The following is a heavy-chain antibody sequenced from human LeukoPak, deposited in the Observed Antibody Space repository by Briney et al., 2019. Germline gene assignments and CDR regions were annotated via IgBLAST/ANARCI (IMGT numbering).Heavy chain of an antibody. D-gene: IGHD2-8*01. J-gene: IGHJ4*02. V-gene: IGHV3-21*01. CDR3: ARGAINIVLMVYADY. Sequence: PGGSLRLSCAASGFTVSSNYMSWVRQAPGKVLEWVSSISSSSSYIYYADSVKGRFTISRDNAKNSLYLQMNSLRAEDTAVYYCARGAINIVLMVYADYWGQGTLVTVSS. CDR1: GFTVSSNY. CDR2: ISSSSSYI.